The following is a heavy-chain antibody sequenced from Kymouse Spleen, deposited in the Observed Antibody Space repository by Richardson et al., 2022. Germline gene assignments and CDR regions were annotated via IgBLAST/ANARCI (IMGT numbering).Heavy chain of an antibody. CDR2: IYYSGST. D-gene: IGHD3-3*01. CDR3: ARPYVLRFLEWLLYPLTT. J-gene: IGHJ4*02. V-gene: IGHV4-39*01. CDR1: GGSISSSSYY. Sequence: QLQLQESGPGLVKPSETLSLTCTVSGGSISSSSYYWGWIRQPPGKGLEWIGSIYYSGSTYYNPSLKSRVTISVDTSKNQFSLKLSSVTAADTAVYYCARPYVLRFLEWLLYPLTTGAREPWSPSPQ.